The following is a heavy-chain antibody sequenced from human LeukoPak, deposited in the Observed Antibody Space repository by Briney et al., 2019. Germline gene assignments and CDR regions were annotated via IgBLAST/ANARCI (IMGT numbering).Heavy chain of an antibody. Sequence: GGSLRLSCAASGFTFSSYWMSWVRQAPGKGLEWVANIKEDGSEKYYVDSLKGRFTISRDNAKNTLYLQMNSLRAEDTAVYYCARGGSGGYSYGYANYWGQGTLVTVSS. CDR3: ARGGSGGYSYGYANY. D-gene: IGHD5-18*01. V-gene: IGHV3-7*03. CDR2: IKEDGSEK. J-gene: IGHJ4*02. CDR1: GFTFSSYW.